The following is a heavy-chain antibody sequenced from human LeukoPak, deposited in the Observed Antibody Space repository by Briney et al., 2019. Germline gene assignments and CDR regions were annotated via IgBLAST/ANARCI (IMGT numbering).Heavy chain of an antibody. J-gene: IGHJ4*02. CDR1: VFTFSRFW. Sequence: GGSLRLSCAASVFTFSRFWMSWVRQAPGKGLEWVANIKQEGSEKYYVGSVKSRVTISRDDARNSLYLQMNSVRAEDTAVYFCARGFELDYWGQGTLVTVSS. CDR2: IKQEGSEK. V-gene: IGHV3-7*01. CDR3: ARGFELDY.